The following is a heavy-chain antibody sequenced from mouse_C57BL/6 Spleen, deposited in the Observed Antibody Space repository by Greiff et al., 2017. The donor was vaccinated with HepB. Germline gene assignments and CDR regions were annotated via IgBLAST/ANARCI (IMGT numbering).Heavy chain of an antibody. V-gene: IGHV5-16*01. CDR3: AREGSSYPLYAMDY. CDR1: GFTFSDYY. D-gene: IGHD1-1*01. CDR2: INYDGSST. J-gene: IGHJ4*01. Sequence: EVQVVESEGGLVQPGSSMKLSCTASGFTFSDYYMAWVRQVPEKGLEWVANINYDGSSTYYLDSLKSRFIISTDNAKNILYLQMSSLKSEDTATYYCAREGSSYPLYAMDYWGQGTSVTVSS.